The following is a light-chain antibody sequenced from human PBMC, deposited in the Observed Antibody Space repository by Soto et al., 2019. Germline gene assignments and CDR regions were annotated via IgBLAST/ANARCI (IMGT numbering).Light chain of an antibody. CDR3: QQYNKWPWT. Sequence: EIVLTQSPGTLSLSPGERATLSCRASQSVSSDLAWYQQKPGQAPRLLIYGASTRATAIPARFRGSGSGTEFTLSISSLQSEDFAIYHCQQYNKWPWTFGQGTKVDIK. J-gene: IGKJ1*01. CDR1: QSVSSD. V-gene: IGKV3-15*01. CDR2: GAS.